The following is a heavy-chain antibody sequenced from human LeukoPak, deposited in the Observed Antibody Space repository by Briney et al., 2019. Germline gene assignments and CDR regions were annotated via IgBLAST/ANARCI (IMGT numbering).Heavy chain of an antibody. D-gene: IGHD3-3*01. CDR1: GDSISSSSYY. Sequence: SETLSLTCSVSGDSISSSSYYWGWIRQPPGKGLEWIGSINYSGSTYYDPSLKSRVTISVDTSKNQFSLKLSSVTAADTAVYYCARGRADYCSPRDAFDIWGQGTMVSVSS. J-gene: IGHJ3*02. V-gene: IGHV4-39*07. CDR3: ARGRADYCSPRDAFDI. CDR2: INYSGST.